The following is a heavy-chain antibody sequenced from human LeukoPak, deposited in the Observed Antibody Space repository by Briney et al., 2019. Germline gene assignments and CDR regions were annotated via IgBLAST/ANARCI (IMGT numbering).Heavy chain of an antibody. CDR2: IYTSGST. CDR1: GGSISSYY. Sequence: PSETLSLTCTVSGGSISSYYWSWIRQPAGKGLEWIGRIYTSGSTNYNPSLKSRVTISVDRSKNQFSLKLSSVTAADTAVYYCARARLRFLEWVNWFDPWGQGTLVTVSS. CDR3: ARARLRFLEWVNWFDP. J-gene: IGHJ5*02. V-gene: IGHV4-4*07. D-gene: IGHD3-3*01.